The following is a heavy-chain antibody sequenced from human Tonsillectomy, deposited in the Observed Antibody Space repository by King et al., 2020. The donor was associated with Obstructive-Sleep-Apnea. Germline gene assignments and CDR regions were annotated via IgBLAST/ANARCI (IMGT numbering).Heavy chain of an antibody. Sequence: LQLQESGPGLEKPSETLSLTCTVSGGSIYGSSYYWGWIRQPPGKGLEWIGSIYYSGSTYYNPTLKSRVSISVDTSKNQFSLKLSSVTAADTSVYYCVRDPACGECYYDYWGQGTLVTVSS. J-gene: IGHJ4*02. CDR3: VRDPACGECYYDY. D-gene: IGHD2-21*01. CDR2: IYYSGST. V-gene: IGHV4-39*02. CDR1: GGSIYGSSYY.